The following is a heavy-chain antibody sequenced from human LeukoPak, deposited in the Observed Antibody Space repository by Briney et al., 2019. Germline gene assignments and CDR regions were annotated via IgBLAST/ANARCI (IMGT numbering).Heavy chain of an antibody. J-gene: IGHJ4*02. CDR1: GFNHDDYG. V-gene: IGHV3-20*04. CDR3: ARDEGEIYYDYSGHDY. D-gene: IGHD3-22*01. Sequence: GGSLRLSCGASGFNHDDYGMSWVRPAPGKGLEWVSGINWNGSRTGYADSVKGRFTISRDNAKNSLYVQMNSLRADDTALYYCARDEGEIYYDYSGHDYWGQGTLVTVSS. CDR2: INWNGSRT.